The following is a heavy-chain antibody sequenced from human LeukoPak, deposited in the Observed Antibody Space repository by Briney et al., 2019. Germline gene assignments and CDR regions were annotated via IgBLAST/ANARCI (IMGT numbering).Heavy chain of an antibody. Sequence: SETLSLTCTVSGGSISSGSYFWNWIRQPAGKGLEWIGSIYYSGSTYYNPSLKSRVTISVDTSKNQFSLKLSSVTAADTAVYYCARDSLPLITIFGVGLYYFDYWGQGTLVTVSS. CDR1: GGSISSGSYF. V-gene: IGHV4-39*07. CDR3: ARDSLPLITIFGVGLYYFDY. J-gene: IGHJ4*02. D-gene: IGHD3-3*01. CDR2: IYYSGST.